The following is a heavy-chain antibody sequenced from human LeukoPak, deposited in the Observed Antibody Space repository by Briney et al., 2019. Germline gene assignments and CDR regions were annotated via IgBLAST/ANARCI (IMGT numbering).Heavy chain of an antibody. D-gene: IGHD1-7*01. V-gene: IGHV1-8*01. J-gene: IGHJ4*02. CDR2: MNPNSGNT. CDR1: GYTFTSYD. CDR3: ARGRRASMGNWNFIS. Sequence: ASVKVSCKASGYTFTSYDINWVRQATGQGLEWMGWMNPNSGNTGYAQKFQGRVTMTRNTSISTAYMELSSLRSEGTAVYYCARGRRASMGNWNFISWGQGTLVTVSS.